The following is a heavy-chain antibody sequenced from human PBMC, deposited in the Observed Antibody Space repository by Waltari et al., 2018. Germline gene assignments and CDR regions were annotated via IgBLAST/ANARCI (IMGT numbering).Heavy chain of an antibody. V-gene: IGHV3-23*04. J-gene: IGHJ4*02. Sequence: EVQVAESGGGLVQPGGSLRLSCAASGFSFRPSAMSWVRQAPGKGLEWVSSISSNGNNTYYGDSVKGRFTNSRDNSKDTLYLQMNSLRVEDTAVYYCAKGGRAARRFEHWGQGTLVTVSS. CDR1: GFSFRPSA. CDR3: AKGGRAARRFEH. D-gene: IGHD6-13*01. CDR2: ISSNGNNT.